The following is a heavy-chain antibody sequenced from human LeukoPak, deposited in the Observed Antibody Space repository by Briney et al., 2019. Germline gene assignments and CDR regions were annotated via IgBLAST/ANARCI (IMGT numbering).Heavy chain of an antibody. D-gene: IGHD6-6*01. J-gene: IGHJ4*02. CDR2: ISYDGSNK. Sequence: GGSLRLSCAASGFTFSSYAMHWVRQAPGKGLEWVAVISYDGSNKYYADSVKGRITISRDNSKNTLYLQMNSLRAGDTAVYYCAKPGSSRGIGGRRPTKYYFDYWGQGTLVTVSS. V-gene: IGHV3-30*04. CDR1: GFTFSSYA. CDR3: AKPGSSRGIGGRRPTKYYFDY.